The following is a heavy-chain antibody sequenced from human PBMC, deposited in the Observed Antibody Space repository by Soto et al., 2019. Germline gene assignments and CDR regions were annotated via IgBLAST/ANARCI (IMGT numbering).Heavy chain of an antibody. J-gene: IGHJ3*02. V-gene: IGHV4-34*01. D-gene: IGHD4-17*01. Sequence: QVQLQQWGAGLLKPSETLSLTCAVYGGSFSGYYWSWIRQPPGKGLEWIGEINHSGSTNYNPSLKSRVTISVDTSKNQFSLKLSSVTAADTAVYYCARAPVTTGSFDIWGQGTMVTVSS. CDR3: ARAPVTTGSFDI. CDR1: GGSFSGYY. CDR2: INHSGST.